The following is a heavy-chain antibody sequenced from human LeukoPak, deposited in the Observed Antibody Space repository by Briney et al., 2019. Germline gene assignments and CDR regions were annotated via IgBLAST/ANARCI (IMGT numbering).Heavy chain of an antibody. CDR2: IYYSGST. CDR1: GGSFSGYY. D-gene: IGHD6-6*01. CDR3: ARLHSSSYYYGMDV. Sequence: SETLSLTCAVYGGSFSGYYWSWIRQPPGKGLEWIGYIYYSGSTNYNPSLKSRVTISVDTSKNQFSLKLSSVTAADTAVYYCARLHSSSYYYGMDVWGQGTTVTVSS. V-gene: IGHV4-59*01. J-gene: IGHJ6*02.